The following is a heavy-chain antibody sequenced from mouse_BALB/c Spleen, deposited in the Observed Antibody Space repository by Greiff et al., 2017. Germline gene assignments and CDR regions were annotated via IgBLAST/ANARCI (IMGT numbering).Heavy chain of an antibody. CDR2: IDPYYGGT. J-gene: IGHJ1*01. CDR3: ARLYGSSTYWHFDD. V-gene: IGHV1-39*01. Sequence: VQLQQSGPELVKPGASVKISCKASGYSFTGYNMNWVKQSNGKSLEWIGNIDPYYGGTSYNQKFKGKATLTVDKSSSTAYMQLKSLTSGDSAVYYCARLYGSSTYWHFDDWGEGTTVTVSA. D-gene: IGHD1-1*01. CDR1: GYSFTGYN.